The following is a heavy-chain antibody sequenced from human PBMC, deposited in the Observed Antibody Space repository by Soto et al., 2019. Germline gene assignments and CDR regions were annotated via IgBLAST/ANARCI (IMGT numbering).Heavy chain of an antibody. CDR3: ARVLSLDGTYLFDY. V-gene: IGHV3-23*01. D-gene: IGHD1-1*01. Sequence: EVQVSESGGGLVQPGGSLRLSCAASGFTFSTYGMTWVRQAPGKGLEWVSSIKSSGGSTYYAGSVKGRFTISRDNSKNTLYLQMNSLRAEDTAVYYCARVLSLDGTYLFDYWGQGTLVTVSS. J-gene: IGHJ4*02. CDR2: IKSSGGST. CDR1: GFTFSTYG.